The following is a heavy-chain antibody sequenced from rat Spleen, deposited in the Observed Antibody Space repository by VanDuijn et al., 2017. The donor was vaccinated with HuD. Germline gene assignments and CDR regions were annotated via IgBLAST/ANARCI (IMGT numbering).Heavy chain of an antibody. Sequence: QVRLKESGPGLVQPSQTLSLTCTVSGFSLTTHHVSWVRQPPGKSLVWMGIIWAGGSTAYNSLLKSRLSISRDTSESQVFLKMNSLQTEDTATYYCVREANYPGITFDYWGQGVMVTVSS. D-gene: IGHD1-4*01. CDR2: IWAGGST. CDR1: GFSLTTHH. CDR3: VREANYPGITFDY. V-gene: IGHV2-43*01. J-gene: IGHJ2*01.